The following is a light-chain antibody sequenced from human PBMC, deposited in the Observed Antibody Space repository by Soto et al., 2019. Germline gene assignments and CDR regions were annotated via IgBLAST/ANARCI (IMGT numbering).Light chain of an antibody. V-gene: IGKV3-15*01. Sequence: EIVMTQSPATLSVSPGERATLFCRASQSVSSNLAWYQQKPGQAPRLLIYGASTRATGIPARFSGSGSGTEFTLTISILQSEDFAVYYCQQYNNWPPYTFGQGTKLEIK. CDR3: QQYNNWPPYT. CDR2: GAS. J-gene: IGKJ2*01. CDR1: QSVSSN.